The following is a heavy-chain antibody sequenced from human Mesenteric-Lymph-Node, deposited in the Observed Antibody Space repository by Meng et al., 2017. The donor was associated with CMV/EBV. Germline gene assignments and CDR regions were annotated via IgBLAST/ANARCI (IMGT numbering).Heavy chain of an antibody. CDR2: SNPHSGDT. D-gene: IGHD3-3*01. CDR1: GYTFSSYG. V-gene: IGHV1-2*02. CDR3: ARVTSISLDL. J-gene: IGHJ4*02. Sequence: KVSCKASGYTFSSYGISWVRQAPGQGLEWMGWSNPHSGDTKYAQKFQGRVTMTRDKSFTTAYMEVSRLGLDDTAVYYCARVTSISLDLWGQGTLVTVSS.